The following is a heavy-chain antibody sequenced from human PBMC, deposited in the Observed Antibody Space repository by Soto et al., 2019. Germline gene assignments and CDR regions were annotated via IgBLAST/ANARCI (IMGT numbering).Heavy chain of an antibody. CDR2: ISYDGSNK. Sequence: QVQLVESGGGVVQPGRSLRLSCAASGFTFSRYAIHWVRQAPGKGLEWVTAISYDGSNKHYADSVKGRFTISRDNSKNPLYLQMNSLRGEDTAVYYCARDPTGWYHVLDYWGQGTLVTVSS. D-gene: IGHD6-19*01. CDR3: ARDPTGWYHVLDY. V-gene: IGHV3-30-3*01. CDR1: GFTFSRYA. J-gene: IGHJ4*02.